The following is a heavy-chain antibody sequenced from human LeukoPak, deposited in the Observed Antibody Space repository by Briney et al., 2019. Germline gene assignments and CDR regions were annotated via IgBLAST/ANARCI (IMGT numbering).Heavy chain of an antibody. Sequence: GGSLTLSCAASGFTVSSNYMSWVRQAPGKGLEWVSVIYSSGSTYYADSVKGRFTISRDNSKNTLYLQMNSLRAEDTAVYYCARTYGYSYGHIDYWGQGTLVTVSS. CDR1: GFTVSSNY. D-gene: IGHD5-18*01. V-gene: IGHV3-53*01. CDR2: IYSSGST. CDR3: ARTYGYSYGHIDY. J-gene: IGHJ4*02.